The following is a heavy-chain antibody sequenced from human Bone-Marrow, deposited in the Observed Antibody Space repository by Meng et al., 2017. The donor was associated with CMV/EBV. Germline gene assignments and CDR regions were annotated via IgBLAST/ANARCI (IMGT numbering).Heavy chain of an antibody. J-gene: IGHJ4*02. D-gene: IGHD2-2*02. CDR1: GYRFAGYW. CDR2: IYPADSDT. CDR3: ARALTCCSTTSCYMKY. V-gene: IGHV5-51*01. Sequence: SGYRFAGYWIGWVRQMPGKGLEWMGIIYPADSDTRYSPSFQGQVTISADKSINTAYLQWSTLKAADTAMYYCARALTCCSTTSCYMKYWGQGALVTVSS.